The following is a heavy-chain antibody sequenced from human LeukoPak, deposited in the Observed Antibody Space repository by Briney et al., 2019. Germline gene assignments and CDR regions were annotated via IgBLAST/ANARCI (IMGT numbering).Heavy chain of an antibody. D-gene: IGHD1-26*01. CDR3: AKHDLLSPTYSGSSNAFDI. J-gene: IGHJ3*02. Sequence: PSETLSLTCTLSGGSLSRGSYYWGWIRHPAGKGLEWTWSIYTSGSTNYNPYLKSRITISVDTSKKQFSLKLSSVTAADTAVYYCAKHDLLSPTYSGSSNAFDIWGQGTMVTVSS. CDR1: GGSLSRGSYY. V-gene: IGHV4-61*02. CDR2: IYTSGST.